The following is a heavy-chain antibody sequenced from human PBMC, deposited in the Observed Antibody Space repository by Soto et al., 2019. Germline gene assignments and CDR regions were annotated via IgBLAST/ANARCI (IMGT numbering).Heavy chain of an antibody. CDR3: ARDDEHRIAAAGTRLLMDV. CDR2: ISAYNGNT. J-gene: IGHJ6*02. D-gene: IGHD6-13*01. CDR1: GYTFTSYG. V-gene: IGHV1-18*04. Sequence: GASVKVSCKASGYTFTSYGISWVRQAPGQGLEWMGWISAYNGNTNYAQKLQGRVTMTTDTSTSTAYMELRSLRSDDTAVYYCARDDEHRIAAAGTRLLMDVWGQGTTVTVSS.